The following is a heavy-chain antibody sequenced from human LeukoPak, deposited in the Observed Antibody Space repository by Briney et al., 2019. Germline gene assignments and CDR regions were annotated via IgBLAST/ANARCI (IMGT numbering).Heavy chain of an antibody. Sequence: GASVKVSCKASGGTFSSYAISWVRQAPGQGLEWMGGIIPIFGTANYAQKFQGRVTITADESTSTAYMELSSLRSEDTAVYYCARGRGVLSGYYDFWSGFTAGNDAFDIWGQGTMVTVSS. D-gene: IGHD3-3*01. J-gene: IGHJ3*02. CDR3: ARGRGVLSGYYDFWSGFTAGNDAFDI. CDR2: IIPIFGTA. CDR1: GGTFSSYA. V-gene: IGHV1-69*13.